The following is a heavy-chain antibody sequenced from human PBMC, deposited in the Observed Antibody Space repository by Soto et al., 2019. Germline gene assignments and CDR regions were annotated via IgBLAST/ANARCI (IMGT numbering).Heavy chain of an antibody. CDR3: ARHVGSYWYFDL. V-gene: IGHV3-66*04. Sequence: EVQLVESGGGLVQPGGSLRLSCVASGFTVSSSYMGWFRHAPGKGLEWVSSIYTGSTTYYAESVRGRFTVSTDNSKDTLYLQMNSLRVDDAAMYYCARHVGSYWYFDLWGRGTLVTVSS. D-gene: IGHD1-26*01. CDR1: GFTVSSSY. CDR2: IYTGSTT. J-gene: IGHJ2*01.